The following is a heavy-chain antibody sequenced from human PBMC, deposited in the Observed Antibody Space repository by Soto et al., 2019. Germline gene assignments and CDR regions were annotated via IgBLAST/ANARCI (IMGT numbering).Heavy chain of an antibody. V-gene: IGHV3-30*18. CDR2: ISYDGSNK. D-gene: IGHD3-22*01. Sequence: GGALRLSWGGSGFTFSRYGMHWGRQAPGKGVEWVAVISYDGSNKYYADSVKGRFTISRDNSKNTLYLQMNSLRAEDTAVYYCAKDYAMRSDYYDSSGQGYWGQGTLVTVSS. CDR3: AKDYAMRSDYYDSSGQGY. J-gene: IGHJ4*02. CDR1: GFTFSRYG.